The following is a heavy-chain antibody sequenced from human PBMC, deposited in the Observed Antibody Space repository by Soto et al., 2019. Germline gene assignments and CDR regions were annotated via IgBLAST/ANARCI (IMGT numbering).Heavy chain of an antibody. CDR1: IVSISSSTYY. Sequence: SETLSLTCTVSIVSISSSTYYWGWIRQPPGKGLEWIGSIYYSATTYYNPSLKSRVTISVDTSKNQFSLKLSPVNAADTAFYCGGSHGSSGWFVGYWDQGPLVTVSS. CDR3: GSHGSSGWFVGY. CDR2: IYYSATT. V-gene: IGHV4-39*01. D-gene: IGHD6-13*01. J-gene: IGHJ4*02.